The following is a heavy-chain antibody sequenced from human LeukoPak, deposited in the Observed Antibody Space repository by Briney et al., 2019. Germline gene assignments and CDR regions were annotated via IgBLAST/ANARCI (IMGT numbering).Heavy chain of an antibody. CDR2: ISYDASNK. CDR3: ARDGVGVWGSFPH. D-gene: IGHD3-16*01. V-gene: IGHV3-30-3*01. CDR1: GFTFSSYA. Sequence: GALRLSCAASGFTFSSYAMHWVRQAPGKGLEWVAAISYDASNKYYTDSVKGRFTISRDNSKNTLYLEMNSLTAEDTAVYYCARDGVGVWGSFPHWGQGTLVTVSS. J-gene: IGHJ4*02.